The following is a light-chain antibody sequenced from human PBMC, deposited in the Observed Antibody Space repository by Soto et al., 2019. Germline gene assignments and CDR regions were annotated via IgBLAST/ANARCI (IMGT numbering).Light chain of an antibody. CDR2: EVT. Sequence: QSALTQPASVSGSPGQSITISCTRTSSDVGAYNYVSWYQQPPGEAPKLMIYEVTDRPSGVSNRFSGSKSGNTASLTISGLQAEDEADYYCSSYTCSDTLVFGTGTKLTVL. CDR1: SSDVGAYNY. CDR3: SSYTCSDTLV. V-gene: IGLV2-14*01. J-gene: IGLJ1*01.